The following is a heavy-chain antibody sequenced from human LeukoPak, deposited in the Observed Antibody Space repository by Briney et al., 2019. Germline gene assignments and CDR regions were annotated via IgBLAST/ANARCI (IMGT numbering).Heavy chain of an antibody. J-gene: IGHJ5*02. D-gene: IGHD3-10*01. CDR3: AREGHNMVRGVPPSPNWFDP. CDR2: ISSSSSYI. V-gene: IGHV3-21*01. Sequence: GGSLRLSCAASGFTFSSYSMNWVRQAPGKGLEWVSSISSSSSYIYYADSVKGRFTISRDNAKNSLYLQMNSLRAEDTAVYYCAREGHNMVRGVPPSPNWFDPWGQGTLVTVSS. CDR1: GFTFSSYS.